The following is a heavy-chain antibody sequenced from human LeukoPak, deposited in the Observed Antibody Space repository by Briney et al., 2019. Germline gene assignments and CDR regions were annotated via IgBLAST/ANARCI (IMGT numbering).Heavy chain of an antibody. CDR2: IYYSGST. J-gene: IGHJ4*02. CDR3: AREGIREYRSSWYPFDY. V-gene: IGHV4-39*07. D-gene: IGHD6-13*01. CDR1: GGSISSSSYY. Sequence: SETLSLTCTVSGGSISSSSYYWRAIRQPPGRVLEWIGSIYYSGSTYYNPSLKSRVTISVDTSKNQFSLKLSSVTAADTAVYYCAREGIREYRSSWYPFDYWGQGTLVTVSS.